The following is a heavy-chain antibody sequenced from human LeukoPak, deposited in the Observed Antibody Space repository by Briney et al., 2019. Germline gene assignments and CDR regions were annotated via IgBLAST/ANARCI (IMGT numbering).Heavy chain of an antibody. CDR3: ARLSRGSLADY. CDR2: INHSGST. V-gene: IGHV4-39*07. D-gene: IGHD3-10*01. Sequence: PSETLSLTCTVSGGSISSSSYYWSWIRQPPGKGLEWIGEINHSGSTNYNPSLKSRVTISVDTSKNQFSLKLSSVTAADTAVYYCARLSRGSLADYWGQGTLVTVSS. J-gene: IGHJ4*02. CDR1: GGSISSSSYY.